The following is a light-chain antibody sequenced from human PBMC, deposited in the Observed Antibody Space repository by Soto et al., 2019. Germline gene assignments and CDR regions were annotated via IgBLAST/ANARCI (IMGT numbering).Light chain of an antibody. CDR2: DAS. J-gene: IGKJ1*01. CDR3: QQYQSYSWT. Sequence: QKTQYPAALCASVGDRVTITCRASQSISTWLAWYQQKPGKAPNLLIYDASSLESGVPSRFSGSGSGTEFTLTISSLQPDDFATYYCQQYQSYSWTFGQGTKVDIK. V-gene: IGKV1-5*01. CDR1: QSISTW.